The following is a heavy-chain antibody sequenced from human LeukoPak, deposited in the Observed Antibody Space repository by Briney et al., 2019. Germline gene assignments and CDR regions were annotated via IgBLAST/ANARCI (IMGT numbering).Heavy chain of an antibody. V-gene: IGHV1-2*02. CDR3: ARIYGSGSYYPNWFDP. Sequence: ASVTVSCKASGSTFTGYYMHWVRQAPGQGLEWMGWINPNSGGTNYAQKFQGRVTMTRDTSISTAYMELSRLRSDDTAVYYCARIYGSGSYYPNWFDPWGQGTLVTVSS. J-gene: IGHJ5*02. D-gene: IGHD3-10*01. CDR2: INPNSGGT. CDR1: GSTFTGYY.